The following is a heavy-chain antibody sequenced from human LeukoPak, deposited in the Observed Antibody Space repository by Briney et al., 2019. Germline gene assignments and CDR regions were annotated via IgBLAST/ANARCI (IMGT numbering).Heavy chain of an antibody. J-gene: IGHJ5*02. D-gene: IGHD5-12*01. CDR1: GFTYSIYE. V-gene: IGHV3-48*03. CDR2: ICSSGSTI. Sequence: GGSLRLSCAPSGFTYSIYEMNWVRQTPGKGLEWVSYICSSGSTIYYADSVKGRFTISRDNAKNSLYLQMNSLRAEDTAVYYCARAPLVATLAVNWFDPWGQGTLVTVSS. CDR3: ARAPLVATLAVNWFDP.